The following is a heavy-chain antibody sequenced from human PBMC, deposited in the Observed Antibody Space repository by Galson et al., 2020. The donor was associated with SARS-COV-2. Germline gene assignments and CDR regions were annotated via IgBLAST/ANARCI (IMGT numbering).Heavy chain of an antibody. CDR2: IYHSGST. J-gene: IGHJ4*02. CDR3: ARVWGAAGDYFDY. Sequence: SETLSLTCAVSGGSISSSNWWSWVRQPPGKGLEWIGEIYHSGSTNYNPSLKSRVTISVDKSKNQFSLKLSSVTAADTAVYYCARVWGAAGDYFDYWGQGTLVTVSS. D-gene: IGHD6-13*01. CDR1: GGSISSSNW. V-gene: IGHV4-4*02.